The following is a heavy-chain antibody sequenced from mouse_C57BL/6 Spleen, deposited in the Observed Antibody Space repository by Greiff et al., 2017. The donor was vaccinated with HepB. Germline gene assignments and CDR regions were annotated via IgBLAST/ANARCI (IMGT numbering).Heavy chain of an antibody. J-gene: IGHJ2*01. Sequence: QVHVKQPGAELVKPGASVKLSCKASGYTFTSYWMQWVKQRPGQGLEWIGEIDPSDSYTNYNQKFKGKATLTVDTSSSTAYMQLSSLTSEDSAVYYCGRKGGWDYFDYWGQGTTLTVSS. CDR3: GRKGGWDYFDY. V-gene: IGHV1-50*01. D-gene: IGHD3-2*02. CDR2: IDPSDSYT. CDR1: GYTFTSYW.